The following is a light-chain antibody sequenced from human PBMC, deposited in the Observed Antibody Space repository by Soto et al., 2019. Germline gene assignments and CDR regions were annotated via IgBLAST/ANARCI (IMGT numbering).Light chain of an antibody. V-gene: IGLV1-40*01. CDR2: GNS. Sequence: QSVLTQPPSVSGGPGQRVTISCTGRSSNIGAGYDVHWYQQLPGTAPKLLIYGNSNRPSGVPDRFSGSKSGTSASLAITGLQAEDEADYYCQSYDSSLSGPVVFGGGTKVTVL. J-gene: IGLJ2*01. CDR1: SSNIGAGYD. CDR3: QSYDSSLSGPVV.